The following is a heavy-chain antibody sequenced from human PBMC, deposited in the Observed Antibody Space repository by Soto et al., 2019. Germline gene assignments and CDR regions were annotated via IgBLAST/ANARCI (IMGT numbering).Heavy chain of an antibody. CDR1: GGTFNNYT. D-gene: IGHD5-12*01. CDR2: IIPILDIV. V-gene: IGHV1-69*02. J-gene: IGHJ4*02. Sequence: QVQLVQSGAEVKKPGSSVKVSCKGSGGTFNNYTISWVRQAPGQGLEWMGRIIPILDIVNNAQKFQGRVTITADKSTSTAYMELSSLRSEDTAVYYCARATPGYSAYDYYFDYWGQGTLVTVSS. CDR3: ARATPGYSAYDYYFDY.